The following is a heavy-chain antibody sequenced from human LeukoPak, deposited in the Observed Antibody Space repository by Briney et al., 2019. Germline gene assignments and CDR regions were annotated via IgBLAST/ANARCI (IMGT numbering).Heavy chain of an antibody. CDR1: GGSISSYH. D-gene: IGHD3-3*01. Sequence: PSETLSLTCTVSGGSISSYHWSWIRQPPGKGLEWIGDTYNSGSTNHNPSLQGRVTISVDTSKNQFSLKLSSVTAADTAVYYCAGGIFGVVINAFHIWGQGTMVTVSS. CDR3: AGGIFGVVINAFHI. J-gene: IGHJ3*02. CDR2: TYNSGST. V-gene: IGHV4-59*01.